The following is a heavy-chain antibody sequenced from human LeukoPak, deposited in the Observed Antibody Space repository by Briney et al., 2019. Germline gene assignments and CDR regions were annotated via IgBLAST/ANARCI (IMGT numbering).Heavy chain of an antibody. CDR3: ARLNYGSGGYYPGSFDY. CDR2: IYYSGST. CDR1: GGSISSSSYY. Sequence: PSETLSLTCTVSGGSISSSSYYWGWIRQPPGKGLEWIGSIYYSGSTYYNPSLKSRVTISVDTSKNQFSLKLSSVTAADTAVYYCARLNYGSGGYYPGSFDYWGQGTLVTVSS. D-gene: IGHD3-10*01. V-gene: IGHV4-39*01. J-gene: IGHJ4*02.